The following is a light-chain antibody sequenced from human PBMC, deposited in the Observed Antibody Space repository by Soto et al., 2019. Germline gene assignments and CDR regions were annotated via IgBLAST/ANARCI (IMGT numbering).Light chain of an antibody. CDR3: QQYGSSPLT. Sequence: LLTMFPGTLFLSQGERATLSYRASQSVISIYLAYYWQTLGQAPMLPIYGASSRATGIPDRFSGSRSGTDFTLTISRLEPEDFAVYYCQQYGSSPLTFGQGTKVDIK. V-gene: IGKV3-20*01. CDR2: GAS. CDR1: QSVISIY. J-gene: IGKJ1*01.